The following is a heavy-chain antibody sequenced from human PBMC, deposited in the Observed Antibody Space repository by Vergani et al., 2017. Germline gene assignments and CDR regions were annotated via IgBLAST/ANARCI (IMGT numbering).Heavy chain of an antibody. J-gene: IGHJ1*01. V-gene: IGHV3-7*01. Sequence: EVHLEESGGGLVQPGGSLRLSCAASGFTFGDYYMAWIRLAPGKGLDWVASIKRDGTETFYVDSGKGRFTISRDNAKTTLYLQMNSLRDEDRGVYYCARISGGSAPYLHYLGQGTLVTVAS. D-gene: IGHD2-15*01. CDR1: GFTFGDYY. CDR3: ARISGGSAPYLHY. CDR2: IKRDGTET.